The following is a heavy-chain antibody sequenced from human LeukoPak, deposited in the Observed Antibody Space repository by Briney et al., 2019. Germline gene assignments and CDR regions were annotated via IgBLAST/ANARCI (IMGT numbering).Heavy chain of an antibody. V-gene: IGHV3-9*01. CDR3: VRTAGRDGGPN. Sequence: PGRSLRLSCAASGFTFDDYAMHWVRQAPGKGLEWVSGISWNSGSIGYADSVKGRFTISRDNAKNSLYLQMNSLRAEDTALYYCVRTAGRDGGPNWGQGTLVTVSS. CDR2: ISWNSGSI. CDR1: GFTFDDYA. D-gene: IGHD2-21*02. J-gene: IGHJ4*02.